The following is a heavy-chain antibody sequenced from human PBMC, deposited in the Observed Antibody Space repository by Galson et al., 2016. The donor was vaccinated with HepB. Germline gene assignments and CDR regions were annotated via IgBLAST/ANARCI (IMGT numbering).Heavy chain of an antibody. CDR3: ARGGCRSTSCYSFDY. J-gene: IGHJ4*02. V-gene: IGHV4-31*03. CDR2: IYYSGST. D-gene: IGHD2-2*01. Sequence: TLSLTCTVSGGSISSGGYYWSWIRQHPGKGLEWIGYIYYSGSTYYNPSLKSRVTISVDTSKNQFSLKLSSVTAADTAVYYCARGGCRSTSCYSFDYWGQGTLVTVSS. CDR1: GGSISSGGYY.